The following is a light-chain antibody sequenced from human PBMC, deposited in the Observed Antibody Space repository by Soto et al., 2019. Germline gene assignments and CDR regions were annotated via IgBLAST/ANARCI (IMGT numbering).Light chain of an antibody. CDR1: QGIGND. Sequence: DIQMTQSPSSPSASVGDRVTITCRASQGIGNDLGWFQQKPGKAPKRLIFAASSLQSGVPSRFSGSGSGTEFTLTISRLQPEDFATYYCLQHNKYPLAFGGGTKV. J-gene: IGKJ4*01. V-gene: IGKV1-17*01. CDR2: AAS. CDR3: LQHNKYPLA.